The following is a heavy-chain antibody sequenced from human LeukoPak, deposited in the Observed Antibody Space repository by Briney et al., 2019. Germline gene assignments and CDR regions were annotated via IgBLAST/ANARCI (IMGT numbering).Heavy chain of an antibody. V-gene: IGHV3-74*01. Sequence: GGSLRLSCAASGFTFSSYWMHWVRQAPGKGLVWVSRINSDGSTTSYADSVKGRFTITRDNAENTLYLQMNSLRAEDTAVYYCAGATIAAATIFSYWGQGTLVTVSS. CDR2: INSDGSTT. J-gene: IGHJ4*02. CDR1: GFTFSSYW. D-gene: IGHD6-13*01. CDR3: AGATIAAATIFSY.